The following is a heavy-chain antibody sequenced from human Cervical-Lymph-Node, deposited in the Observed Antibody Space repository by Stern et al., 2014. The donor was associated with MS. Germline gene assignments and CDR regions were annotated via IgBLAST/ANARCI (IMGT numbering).Heavy chain of an antibody. V-gene: IGHV1-18*01. D-gene: IGHD6-13*01. Sequence: VQLVESGAEVKKPGASVKVSCKASGYTFTSYGISWVRQAPGQGLEWMGWISAYNGNTNYAQKLQGRVTMTTDTSTSTAYMELRSLRSDDTAVYYCARDSEYSSSWYPWYFDYWGQGTLVTVSS. CDR2: ISAYNGNT. J-gene: IGHJ4*02. CDR3: ARDSEYSSSWYPWYFDY. CDR1: GYTFTSYG.